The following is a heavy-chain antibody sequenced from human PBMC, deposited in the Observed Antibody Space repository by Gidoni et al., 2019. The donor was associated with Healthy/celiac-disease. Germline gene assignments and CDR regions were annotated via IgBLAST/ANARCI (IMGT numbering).Heavy chain of an antibody. D-gene: IGHD1-26*01. CDR3: ARGPYYPGSYSVSVDYYGMDV. CDR1: GYTFTSNG. J-gene: IGHJ6*02. V-gene: IGHV1-18*01. Sequence: QVQLVQSGAEVKKPGASVKVSCKASGYTFTSNGISWVRQAPGQGLEWMGWISAYNGNPNYAQQLQGRVTMTTDTSTSTAYMELRSLRSDDTAVYYCARGPYYPGSYSVSVDYYGMDVWGQGTTVTVSS. CDR2: ISAYNGNP.